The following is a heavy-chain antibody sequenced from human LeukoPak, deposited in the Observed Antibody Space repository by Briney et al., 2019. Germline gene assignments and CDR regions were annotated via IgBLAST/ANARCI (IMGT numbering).Heavy chain of an antibody. CDR1: GGTFSSYA. CDR3: ATGGLYYDFWSGQVWFDP. V-gene: IGHV1-69*05. CDR2: IIPIFGTA. J-gene: IGHJ5*02. D-gene: IGHD3-3*01. Sequence: ASVKVSCKASGGTFSSYAISWVRQAPGQGLEWMGGIIPIFGTANYAQKFQGRVTITTVGATGTAYMELSRLRSEDTAVYYCATGGLYYDFWSGQVWFDPWGQGTLVTVSS.